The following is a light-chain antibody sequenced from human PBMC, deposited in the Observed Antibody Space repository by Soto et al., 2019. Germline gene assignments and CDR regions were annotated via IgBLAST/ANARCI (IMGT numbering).Light chain of an antibody. CDR1: SSNIGAGYD. Sequence: QSVLTQPPSVCGAPGQRVTISCTGSSSNIGAGYDVHWYQQVPGTAPKLLIYGNINRPSGVPDRFSGSKSGTSASLAITGLQADDEADYYCQSYDSSLTVVFGGGTKLTVL. V-gene: IGLV1-40*01. CDR2: GNI. CDR3: QSYDSSLTVV. J-gene: IGLJ2*01.